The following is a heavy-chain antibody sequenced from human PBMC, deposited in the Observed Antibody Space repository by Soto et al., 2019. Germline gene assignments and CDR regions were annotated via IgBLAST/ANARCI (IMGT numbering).Heavy chain of an antibody. CDR1: EFTFSNFG. CDR2: IYYDGSNE. V-gene: IGHV3-33*01. Sequence: QVQLVESGGGVVQPGRSLRLSCAASEFTFSNFGMHWVRQAPGKGLEWVAAIYYDGSNEYYADSVKGRFTISRDNSKKTLYPQMSGRRAEDMAVYYCARVDVVVAADAFDIWCQATMVTVSS. CDR3: ARVDVVVAADAFDI. J-gene: IGHJ3*02. D-gene: IGHD2-15*01.